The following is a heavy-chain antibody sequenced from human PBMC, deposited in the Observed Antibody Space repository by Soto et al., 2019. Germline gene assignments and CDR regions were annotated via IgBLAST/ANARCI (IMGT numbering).Heavy chain of an antibody. Sequence: EVQLVETGGGLIQPGGSLRLSCAASGFTVSSNYMSWVRQAPGKGLEWVSVIYSGGSTYYADSVKGRFTISRDNSKNTLYLQMNSLRAEDTAVYYCASVTGNLGYYYYGMDVWGQGTTVTVSS. V-gene: IGHV3-53*02. CDR2: IYSGGST. J-gene: IGHJ6*02. CDR1: GFTVSSNY. D-gene: IGHD1-7*01. CDR3: ASVTGNLGYYYYGMDV.